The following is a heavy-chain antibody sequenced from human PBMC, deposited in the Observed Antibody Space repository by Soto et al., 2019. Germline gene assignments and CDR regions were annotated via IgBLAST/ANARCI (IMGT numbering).Heavy chain of an antibody. J-gene: IGHJ4*02. V-gene: IGHV1-69*01. Sequence: QVQLVQSGAEVQKPGSSVKVSCKTSVGTFSSYAINWVRQAPGQGLEWMGGIIPIFGTANYAQKFQGRVTITADEATSTAYMELSSLRSEDTAVYYCARARGPLGLLDYWGQGTLVTVSS. CDR2: IIPIFGTA. CDR3: ARARGPLGLLDY. D-gene: IGHD1-26*01. CDR1: VGTFSSYA.